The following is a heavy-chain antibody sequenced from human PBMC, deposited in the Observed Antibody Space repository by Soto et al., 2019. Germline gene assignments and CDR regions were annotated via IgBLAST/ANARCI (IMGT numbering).Heavy chain of an antibody. D-gene: IGHD3-10*01. CDR1: VVTLSSYS. V-gene: IGHV3-48*01. J-gene: IGHJ4*02. Sequence: PGGSLRLSCAASVVTLSSYSMNWVRQAPGKGLEWVSYISSSSSTIYYADSVKGRFTISRDNAKNSLYLQMNSLRAEDTAVYYCARDDITMVRGAPSYWGQGTLVTVSS. CDR2: ISSSSSTI. CDR3: ARDDITMVRGAPSY.